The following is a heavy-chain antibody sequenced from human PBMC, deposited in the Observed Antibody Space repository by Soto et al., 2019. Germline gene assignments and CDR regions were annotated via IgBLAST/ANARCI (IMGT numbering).Heavy chain of an antibody. V-gene: IGHV4-61*01. CDR3: ARSPTVVTRFDY. J-gene: IGHJ4*02. D-gene: IGHD4-17*01. CDR2: IYYSGST. CDR1: GGSVSSGSYY. Sequence: QVQLQESGPGLVKPSETLSLTCTVYGGSVSSGSYYWSWIRQPPGKGLEWIGYIYYSGSTNYNPSLKSRVTISVDTAKNQFSLKLSSVTAADTAVYYCARSPTVVTRFDYWGQGTLVTVSS.